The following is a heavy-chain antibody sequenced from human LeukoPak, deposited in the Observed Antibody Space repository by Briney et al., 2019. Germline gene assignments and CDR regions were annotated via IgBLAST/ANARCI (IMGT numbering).Heavy chain of an antibody. J-gene: IGHJ5*02. CDR2: IYYSGST. D-gene: IGHD1-1*01. V-gene: IGHV4-59*01. CDR3: ARETLEGKFDP. CDR1: AGSISNYY. Sequence: SVTLSLTYNVSAGSISNYYWTRIRQPPGEGLEWIGYIYYSGSTNYNPSLKSRVTISIDTSKNQFSLKLSSVTAADTAVYYCARETLEGKFDPWGQGILVTVSS.